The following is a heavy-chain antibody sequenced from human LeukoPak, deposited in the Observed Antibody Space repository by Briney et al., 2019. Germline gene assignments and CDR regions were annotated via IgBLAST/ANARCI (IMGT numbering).Heavy chain of an antibody. V-gene: IGHV3-48*03. CDR3: ATYPRYSSSTDPRYYFDY. CDR2: ISNSATTI. CDR1: GFTFTNNA. Sequence: GGSLRLSCAASGFTFTNNAMNWVRQAPGKGLEWVSYISNSATTIYYADSVKGRFTISRDNAKNSLYLQMSSLRAEDTAVYYCATYPRYSSSTDPRYYFDYWGQGTLVTVSS. D-gene: IGHD6-13*01. J-gene: IGHJ4*02.